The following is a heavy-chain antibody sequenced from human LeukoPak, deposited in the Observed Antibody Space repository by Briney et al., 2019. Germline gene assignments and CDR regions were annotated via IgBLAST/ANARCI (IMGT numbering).Heavy chain of an antibody. J-gene: IGHJ4*02. D-gene: IGHD1-1*01. Sequence: GGSLRLSCSASGFTFTSHVMHWVRQAPGKGLQYVSGISMNVQTTYYAGSVKGRFAISRDSSKNTVYLQMNSLTAEDTAVYYCVREGLERRTNFDYWGQGTLV. CDR3: VREGLERRTNFDY. V-gene: IGHV3-64D*06. CDR2: ISMNVQTT. CDR1: GFTFTSHV.